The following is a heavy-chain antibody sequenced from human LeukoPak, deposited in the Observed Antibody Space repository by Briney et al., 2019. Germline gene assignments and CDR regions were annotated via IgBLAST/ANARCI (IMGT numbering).Heavy chain of an antibody. V-gene: IGHV3-48*01. J-gene: IGHJ6*03. CDR1: GFTFSSYS. D-gene: IGHD5-12*01. CDR3: AKGGGYEAQYYYYYLDV. Sequence: GGSLRLSCAASGFTFSSYSMNWVRQAPGKGLEWVSYISSSSSTIYYADSVKGRFTISRDNAKNSLYLQMKSLRAEDTAVYYCAKGGGYEAQYYYYYLDVWGKGTTVTISS. CDR2: ISSSSSTI.